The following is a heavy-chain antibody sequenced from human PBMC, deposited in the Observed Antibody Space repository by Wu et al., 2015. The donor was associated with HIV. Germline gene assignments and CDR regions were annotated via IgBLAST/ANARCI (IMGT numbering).Heavy chain of an antibody. CDR2: IIPIFGTA. J-gene: IGHJ4*02. Sequence: QVQLVQSGTEVKKPGSSVKLSCKASGDSFSSYAISWVRQAPGQGLEWMGRIIPIFGTANYAQKFQGRVTITADESTSTAYMELSNLRSEDSAVYFCARGYDYGDYVSLDHWGQGALVTVSS. D-gene: IGHD4-17*01. CDR1: GDSFSSYA. V-gene: IGHV1-69*18. CDR3: ARGYDYGDYVSLDH.